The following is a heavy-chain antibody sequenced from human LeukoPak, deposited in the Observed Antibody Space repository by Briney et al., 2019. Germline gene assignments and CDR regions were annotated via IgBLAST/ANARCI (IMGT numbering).Heavy chain of an antibody. Sequence: GGSLRLSRAASGFTFSSYAMSWVRQAPGKGLEWVSAISGSGGSTYYADSVKGRFTISRDNSKNTLYLQMNSLRAEDTAVYYCAKDQAKYYYDSSGYYPDCWGQGTLVTVSS. CDR3: AKDQAKYYYDSSGYYPDC. CDR1: GFTFSSYA. V-gene: IGHV3-23*01. J-gene: IGHJ4*02. CDR2: ISGSGGST. D-gene: IGHD3-22*01.